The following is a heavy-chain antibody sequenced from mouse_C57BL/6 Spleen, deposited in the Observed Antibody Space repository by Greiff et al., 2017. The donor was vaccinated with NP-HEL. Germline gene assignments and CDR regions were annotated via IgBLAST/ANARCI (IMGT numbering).Heavy chain of an antibody. CDR3: ARDGYYGSKYYAMDY. J-gene: IGHJ4*01. Sequence: ESGPGLVKPSQSLSLTCSVTGYSITSGYYWNWIRQFPGNKLEWMGYISYDGSNNYNPSLKNRISITRDTSKNQFFLKLNSVTTEDTATYYCARDGYYGSKYYAMDYWGQGTSVTVSS. D-gene: IGHD1-1*01. CDR1: GYSITSGYY. V-gene: IGHV3-6*01. CDR2: ISYDGSN.